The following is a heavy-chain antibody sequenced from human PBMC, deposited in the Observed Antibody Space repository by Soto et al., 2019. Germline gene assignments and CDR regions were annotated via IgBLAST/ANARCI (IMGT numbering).Heavy chain of an antibody. D-gene: IGHD1-1*01. CDR2: IYATGTT. J-gene: IGHJ5*02. CDR1: GASISGFY. Sequence: ETRSLTCTVSGASISGFYWSWIRNSAGKGLEWIGRIYATGTTDYNPSLNSRVMMSVDTSKKQFSLKLRSVTAADTAVYYCVRDGTKTLRDWFDPWGQGISVTVSS. CDR3: VRDGTKTLRDWFDP. V-gene: IGHV4-4*07.